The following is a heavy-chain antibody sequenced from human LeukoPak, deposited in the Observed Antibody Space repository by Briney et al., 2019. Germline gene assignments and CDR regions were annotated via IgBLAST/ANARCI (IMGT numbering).Heavy chain of an antibody. J-gene: IGHJ4*02. CDR2: TRKRANTYTT. CDR1: GFTFSDHY. Sequence: GGSLRLSCAASGFTFSDHYVDWVRQAPGKGLEWVGRTRKRANTYTTEYAASVRGRFTISRDDSKNSLYLQMNSLKADDTAVYYCARVGGDTGRSFDYWGQGTLVTVSS. D-gene: IGHD5-18*01. V-gene: IGHV3-72*01. CDR3: ARVGGDTGRSFDY.